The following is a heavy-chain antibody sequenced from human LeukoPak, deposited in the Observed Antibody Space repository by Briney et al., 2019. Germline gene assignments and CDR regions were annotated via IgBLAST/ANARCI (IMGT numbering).Heavy chain of an antibody. J-gene: IGHJ4*02. V-gene: IGHV3-53*01. D-gene: IGHD5-12*01. CDR3: ARRYSGYDSNYFDY. CDR1: GFTVSSNY. CDR2: IYSGGST. Sequence: GGSLRLSCAASGFTVSSNYMSWVRQAPGKGLEWVSVIYSGGSTYYADSVKGRFTISRDNSKSTLYLQMNSLRAEDTAVYYCARRYSGYDSNYFDYWGQGTLVTVSS.